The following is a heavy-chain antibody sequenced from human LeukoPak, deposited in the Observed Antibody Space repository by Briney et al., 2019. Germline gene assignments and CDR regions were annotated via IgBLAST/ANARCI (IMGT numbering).Heavy chain of an antibody. Sequence: AASVKASCKASGYTFTGYYMHWVRQAPGQGLEWMGWINPNSGGTNYAQKFQGRVTMTRDTSISTAYMELSRLRSDDTAVYYCARALDIVVVPAATSFDYWGQGTLVTVSS. CDR3: ARALDIVVVPAATSFDY. CDR1: GYTFTGYY. J-gene: IGHJ4*02. D-gene: IGHD2-2*01. V-gene: IGHV1-2*02. CDR2: INPNSGGT.